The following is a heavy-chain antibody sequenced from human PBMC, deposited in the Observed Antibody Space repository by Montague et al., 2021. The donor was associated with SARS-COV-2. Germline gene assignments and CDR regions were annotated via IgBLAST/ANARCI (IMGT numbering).Heavy chain of an antibody. CDR2: IKQDGSEK. J-gene: IGHJ4*02. D-gene: IGHD5-18*01. CDR1: GFTFSSYW. Sequence: SLRLSCAASGFTFSSYWVSWVRQAPGKGLEWVANIKQDGSEKYYVDSVKGRFAISRDNAKNSLYLQMNSLRAEDTAVYYCARDIEEYSYGLDYWGQGTLVTVSS. V-gene: IGHV3-7*01. CDR3: ARDIEEYSYGLDY.